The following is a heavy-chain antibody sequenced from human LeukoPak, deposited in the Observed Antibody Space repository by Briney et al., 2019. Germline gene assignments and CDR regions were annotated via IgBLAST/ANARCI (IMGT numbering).Heavy chain of an antibody. Sequence: SETLSLTCTVSDDSISDYYRGWIRRTPGKGLEWIGYFYNSGRSTYNPSLKSRVSISVDTSKNQFSLRLNSVILADTAVYYCTRGAGWLIDDWGQGILVTVSS. CDR2: FYNSGRS. CDR1: DDSISDYY. V-gene: IGHV4-59*01. CDR3: TRGAGWLIDD. D-gene: IGHD3-16*01. J-gene: IGHJ4*02.